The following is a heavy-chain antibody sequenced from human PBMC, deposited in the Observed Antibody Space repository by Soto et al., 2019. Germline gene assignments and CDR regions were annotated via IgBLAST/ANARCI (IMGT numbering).Heavy chain of an antibody. CDR3: ARHVRPSTTPRRDWFDP. CDR2: IYYSGDT. Sequence: KTSETLSLTCTVSSGSISSSSYYWGWIRQPPGKGLEWIGSIYYSGDTYHNPSLKSRVTMSVDTSMNQFALRLTSVTAADTAVYYCARHVRPSTTPRRDWFDPWGQGTLVTVPS. V-gene: IGHV4-39*01. J-gene: IGHJ5*02. D-gene: IGHD3-10*02. CDR1: SGSISSSSYY.